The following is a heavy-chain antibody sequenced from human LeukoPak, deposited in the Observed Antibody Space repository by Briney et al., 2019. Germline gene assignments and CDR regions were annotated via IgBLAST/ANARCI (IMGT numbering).Heavy chain of an antibody. CDR3: AKDVQTRPYYYYMDV. CDR2: IRYDGSNK. J-gene: IGHJ6*03. Sequence: GGSLRLSCAASGFTFSSYGMDWVRQAPGKGLDGVAFIRYDGSNKYYEDSVKGRFTISIDNSKNTLYLQMNSLRAEDTAVYYCAKDVQTRPYYYYMDVWGKGTTVTISS. CDR1: GFTFSSYG. V-gene: IGHV3-30*02.